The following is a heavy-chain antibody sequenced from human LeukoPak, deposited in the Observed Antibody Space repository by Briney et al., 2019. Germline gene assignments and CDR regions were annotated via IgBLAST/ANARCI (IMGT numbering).Heavy chain of an antibody. V-gene: IGHV1-2*02. CDR2: INPNSGGT. CDR1: GYTFGAYY. CDR3: ARDRGAWYYYDSSGYPGGY. Sequence: ASVKVSCKASGYTFGAYYMYWVRQAPGQGLEWMGWINPNSGGTNYAQKFQGRVTMTRDTSISTAYMEPSRLRSDDTAVYYCARDRGAWYYYDSSGYPGGYWGQGTLVTVSS. D-gene: IGHD3-22*01. J-gene: IGHJ4*02.